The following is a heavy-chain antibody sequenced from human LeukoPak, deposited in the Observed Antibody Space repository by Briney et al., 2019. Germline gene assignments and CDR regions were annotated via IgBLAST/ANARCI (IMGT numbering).Heavy chain of an antibody. J-gene: IGHJ4*02. CDR1: GLPFSTYS. CDR3: AKDVAPDSGWDLDY. D-gene: IGHD6-19*01. CDR2: IYNSGAKI. Sequence: GGPLSLSCAVSGLPFSTYSMTWVRQGPGKGLEWVSSIYNSGAKIFYADSVKGRFTISRDNSKNMLYLQMNSLRVEDTAVYYCAKDVAPDSGWDLDYWGQGTLVTVSS. V-gene: IGHV3-23*01.